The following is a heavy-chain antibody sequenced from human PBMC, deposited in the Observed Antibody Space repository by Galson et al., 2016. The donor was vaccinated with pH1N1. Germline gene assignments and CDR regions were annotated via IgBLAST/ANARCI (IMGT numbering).Heavy chain of an antibody. Sequence: CAISGDSVSSNSAAWNWTRQSPSRGLEWLGRTYYRSKWFYNYAVSVQGRIPINPDTSQNQFSLQLNSVTPEDTAVYYCARHSPGRAVGVFDCWGQGTLVTVSS. CDR2: TYYRSKWFY. CDR3: ARHSPGRAVGVFDC. D-gene: IGHD6-19*01. CDR1: GDSVSSNSAA. J-gene: IGHJ4*02. V-gene: IGHV6-1*01.